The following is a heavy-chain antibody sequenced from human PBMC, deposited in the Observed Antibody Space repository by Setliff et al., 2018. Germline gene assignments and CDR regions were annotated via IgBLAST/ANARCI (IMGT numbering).Heavy chain of an antibody. CDR3: ARGRNIAARLLDS. CDR2: INHRGST. J-gene: IGHJ4*02. V-gene: IGHV4-34*01. Sequence: PSETLSLTCAAYGGTFSDYYWTWIRQPPGKGLEWDGEINHRGSTNYNPSLKSRVTISVDTSKDQFSLKVISMTAADTAVYYCARGRNIAARLLDSWGQGTLVTVPQ. D-gene: IGHD6-6*01. CDR1: GGTFSDYY.